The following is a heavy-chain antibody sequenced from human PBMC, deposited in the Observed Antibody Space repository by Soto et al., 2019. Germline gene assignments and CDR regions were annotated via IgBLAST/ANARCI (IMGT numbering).Heavy chain of an antibody. CDR1: GGSISSGGSGGYY. V-gene: IGHV4-31*03. CDR2: IYYSGGT. J-gene: IGHJ5*02. Sequence: PSETLSLTCTVSGGSISSGGSGGYYWSWIRQHPGKGLEWIGYIYYSGGTYYNPSLKSRVTISADTSKNQFSLKLSSVSAADTAVYYCKRDDGALAVYHWGQGTLVTVYS. CDR3: KRDDGALAVYH. D-gene: IGHD6-19*01.